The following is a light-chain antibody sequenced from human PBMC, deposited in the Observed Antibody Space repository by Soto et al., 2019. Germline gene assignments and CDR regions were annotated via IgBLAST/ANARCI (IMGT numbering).Light chain of an antibody. CDR1: QTVSKNY. CDR2: AAS. V-gene: IGKV3-20*01. J-gene: IGKJ5*01. Sequence: EIVLTQSPGTLSLSPGEGVSRSCMSSQTVSKNYLAWYQQKPGQAPRLLIYAASTRATGIPDRFSGSGSGTDFTLTISRLEPEDFAVFYCQQYAVSPITFGQGTRLEIK. CDR3: QQYAVSPIT.